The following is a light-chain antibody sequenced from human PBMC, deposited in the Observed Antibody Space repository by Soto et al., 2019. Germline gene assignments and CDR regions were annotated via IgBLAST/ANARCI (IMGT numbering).Light chain of an antibody. J-gene: IGKJ3*01. CDR1: QSISAW. Sequence: DIQMTQSPSTLSASVGDRVTITCRASQSISAWLAWYQQKPGKVPKLLIYRASTLERGVPSRFSGSESGTEFTLTISSLQPDDFATYYCQHYGDFPFTFGPGTKVEI. CDR2: RAS. V-gene: IGKV1-5*03. CDR3: QHYGDFPFT.